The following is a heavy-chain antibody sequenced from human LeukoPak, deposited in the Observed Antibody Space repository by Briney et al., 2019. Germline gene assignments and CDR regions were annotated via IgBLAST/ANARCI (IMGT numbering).Heavy chain of an antibody. CDR3: ARHMTTDMLDAFDI. CDR1: GYSISSGYY. D-gene: IGHD3-10*02. CDR2: IFHSGST. V-gene: IGHV4-38-2*01. Sequence: SETLSLTCAVSGYSISSGYYWAWIRQFPGEGLEWIGSIFHSGSTYDNPSLKSRVSTSVDASKNHFSLTLTSVTAADTAVYHCARHMTTDMLDAFDIWGQGTMVIISS. J-gene: IGHJ3*02.